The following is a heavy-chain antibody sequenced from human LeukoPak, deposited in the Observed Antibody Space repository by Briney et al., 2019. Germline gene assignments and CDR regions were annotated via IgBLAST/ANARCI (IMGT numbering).Heavy chain of an antibody. CDR1: GYTFSGYG. V-gene: IGHV1-18*01. D-gene: IGHD3-10*01. J-gene: IGHJ5*02. CDR3: ARDRRYYGSGSYYGDNWFDP. CDR2: ISGYNGTT. Sequence: GATVKVSCKASGYTFSGYGISWVRQGPGQGLEWMGGISGYNGTTNYAQNVQGRVTMTTYTPTSTAYMELRSLRYDDTAVYYCARDRRYYGSGSYYGDNWFDPWGQGPLVSVFS.